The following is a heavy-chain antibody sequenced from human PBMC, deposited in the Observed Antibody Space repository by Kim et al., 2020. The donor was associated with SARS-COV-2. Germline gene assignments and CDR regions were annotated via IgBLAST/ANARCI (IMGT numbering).Heavy chain of an antibody. CDR2: ISGDGSDQ. V-gene: IGHV3-7*01. D-gene: IGHD6-13*01. J-gene: IGHJ3*02. CDR1: GFTFSTYW. Sequence: GGSLRLSCGASGFTFSTYWMTWVRQLPGKGLEWVANISGDGSDQHYVDSVKGRFTISRDNGKNSLYLQMSSLRPDDTALYYCARDSSPALGGTWYVAVDIWGRGTVVTVSS. CDR3: ARDSSPALGGTWYVAVDI.